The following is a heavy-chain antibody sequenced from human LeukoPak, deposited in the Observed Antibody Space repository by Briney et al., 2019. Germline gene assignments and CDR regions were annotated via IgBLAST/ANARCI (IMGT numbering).Heavy chain of an antibody. J-gene: IGHJ4*02. D-gene: IGHD5-12*01. V-gene: IGHV4-34*01. CDR1: GGSFSGYY. Sequence: SETLSLTCAVYGGSFSGYYWSWIRQPPGKGLEWIGEINHSGSTNYNPSLKSRVTISVDTSKNQFSLKLSSVTAADTAVYYCARGPRVRGSDYWGQGTLVTVSS. CDR3: ARGPRVRGSDY. CDR2: INHSGST.